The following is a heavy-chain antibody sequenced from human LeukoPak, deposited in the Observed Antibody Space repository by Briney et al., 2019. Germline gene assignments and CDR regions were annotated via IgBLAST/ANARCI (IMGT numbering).Heavy chain of an antibody. V-gene: IGHV1-69*04. D-gene: IGHD2-15*01. CDR2: IIPIFGIA. J-gene: IGHJ4*02. CDR3: ARSYCSGGSCYNYFDY. Sequence: GASVKVSCKASGGTFSSYATSWVRQAPGQGLEWMGRIIPIFGIANYAQKFQGRVTITADKSTSTAYMELSSLRSEDTAVYYCARSYCSGGSCYNYFDYWGQGTLVTVSS. CDR1: GGTFSSYA.